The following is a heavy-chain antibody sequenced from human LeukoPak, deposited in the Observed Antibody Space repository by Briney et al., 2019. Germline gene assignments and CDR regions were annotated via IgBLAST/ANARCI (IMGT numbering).Heavy chain of an antibody. CDR3: ARVRVDDFWSGYYINPDFYYYYYMDV. D-gene: IGHD3-3*01. V-gene: IGHV1-69*06. J-gene: IGHJ6*03. CDR1: GGTFSIYA. Sequence: SVKVSCKASGGTFSIYAISWVRQAPGQGLEWMGGIIPIFGTANYSQKFQGRVTITADKSTSTAYMELSSLRSEDTAVYYCARVRVDDFWSGYYINPDFYYYYYMDVWGKGTTVTVSS. CDR2: IIPIFGTA.